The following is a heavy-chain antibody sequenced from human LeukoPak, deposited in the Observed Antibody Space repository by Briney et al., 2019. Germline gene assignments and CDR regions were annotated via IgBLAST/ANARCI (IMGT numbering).Heavy chain of an antibody. J-gene: IGHJ6*03. CDR3: ARVNRYDGRLWFGDYYYYMDV. Sequence: SVKVSCKASGGTFSSYAISWVRQAPGQGLEWMGGIIPTFGTANYAQKFQGRVTITADESTSTAYMELSSLRSEDTAVYYCARVNRYDGRLWFGDYYYYMDVWGKGTTVTVSS. D-gene: IGHD3-10*01. CDR2: IIPTFGTA. CDR1: GGTFSSYA. V-gene: IGHV1-69*13.